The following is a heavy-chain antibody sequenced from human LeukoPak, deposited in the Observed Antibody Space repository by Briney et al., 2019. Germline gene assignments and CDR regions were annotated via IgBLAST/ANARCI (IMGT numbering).Heavy chain of an antibody. V-gene: IGHV3-30*04. D-gene: IGHD3-10*01. CDR1: GFNFNSYA. CDR3: ATELRILSWGVDAFDI. Sequence: PGGSLRLSCAASGFNFNSYAVHWVRQAPGKGLEWVAFISYDGSNTYHADSVKGRFTISRDTPKTTVYLQMNSLRAEDTAVYYCATELRILSWGVDAFDIWGQGTMVTVCS. J-gene: IGHJ3*02. CDR2: ISYDGSNT.